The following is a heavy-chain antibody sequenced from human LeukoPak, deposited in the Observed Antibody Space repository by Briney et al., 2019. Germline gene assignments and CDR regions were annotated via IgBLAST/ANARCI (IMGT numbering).Heavy chain of an antibody. CDR1: GYTFTGYY. CDR3: ARGKDWGPY. D-gene: IGHD7-27*01. V-gene: IGHV1-2*02. Sequence: ASVKVSCKAFGYTFTGYYMHWVRQAPGQGPEWMGWINPNSGGTNYAQKFQGRVTMTRDTSISTAYMELSRLTSDDTAVYYCARGKDWGPYWGQGTLVTVSS. J-gene: IGHJ4*02. CDR2: INPNSGGT.